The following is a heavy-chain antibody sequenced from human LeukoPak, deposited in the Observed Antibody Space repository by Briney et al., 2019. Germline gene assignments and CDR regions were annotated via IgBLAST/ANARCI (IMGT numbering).Heavy chain of an antibody. CDR1: GGTLSSYA. CDR3: ARGGLELRLYYYYYMDV. Sequence: SVKVSCKASGGTLSSYAISWVRQAPGQGLEWMGGIIPIFGTANYAQKFQGRVTITADESTSTAYMELSSLRSEDTAVYYCARGGLELRLYYYYYMDVWGKGTTVTVSS. V-gene: IGHV1-69*01. D-gene: IGHD1-7*01. CDR2: IIPIFGTA. J-gene: IGHJ6*03.